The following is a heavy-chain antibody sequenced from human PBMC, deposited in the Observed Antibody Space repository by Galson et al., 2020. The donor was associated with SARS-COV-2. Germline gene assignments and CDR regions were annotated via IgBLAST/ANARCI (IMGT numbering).Heavy chain of an antibody. J-gene: IGHJ3*02. CDR1: GFTFSSYA. D-gene: IGHD3-3*01. CDR2: ISYDGSNK. Sequence: SLRLSCAASGFTFSSYAMHWVRQAPGKGLEWVTVISYDGSNKYYADSVKGRFTISRDNSKNTLYLQMNSLRAEDTAVYYCAREGAIVRFFVWLSRWVFDIWGQGTMVTVSS. V-gene: IGHV3-30*04. CDR3: AREGAIVRFFVWLSRWVFDI.